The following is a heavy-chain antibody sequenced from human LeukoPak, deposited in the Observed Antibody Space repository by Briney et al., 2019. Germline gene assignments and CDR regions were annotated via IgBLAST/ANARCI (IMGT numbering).Heavy chain of an antibody. CDR3: ARDAVREYCSGGSCYVDY. CDR1: GFTFSRNW. CDR2: IKQNGSEK. Sequence: PGGSLRLSCAASGFTFSRNWMSWVRHDPGKGLEWVANIKQNGSEKYYVDSVKGRFTISRDNAKISLYLQMNSLRAEDTAVYYCARDAVREYCSGGSCYVDYWGQGTLVTVSS. J-gene: IGHJ4*02. V-gene: IGHV3-7*01. D-gene: IGHD2-15*01.